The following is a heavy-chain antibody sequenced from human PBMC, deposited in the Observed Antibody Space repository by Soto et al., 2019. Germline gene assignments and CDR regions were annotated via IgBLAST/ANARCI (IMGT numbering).Heavy chain of an antibody. J-gene: IGHJ4*02. CDR3: ARGPPSGSGKVGLLDY. D-gene: IGHD3-10*01. CDR1: GGSISSYY. CDR2: IYYSGST. Sequence: SETLSLTCTVSGGSISSYYWSWIRQPPGKGLEWIGYIYYSGSTNYNPSLKSRVTISVDTSKNQFSLKLSSVTAADTAVYYCARGPPSGSGKVGLLDYWGQGTLVTVSS. V-gene: IGHV4-59*01.